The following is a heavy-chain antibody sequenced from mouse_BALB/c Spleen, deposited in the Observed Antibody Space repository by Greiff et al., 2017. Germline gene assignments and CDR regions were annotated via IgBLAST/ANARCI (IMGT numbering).Heavy chain of an antibody. V-gene: IGHV5-6*01. CDR3: ARWGTRVFDY. Sequence: DVHLVESGGDLVKPGGSLKLSCAASGFTFSSYGMSWVRQTPDKRLEWVATISSGGSYTYYPDSVKGRFTISRDNAKNTLYLQMSSLKSEDTAMYYCARWGTRVFDYWGQGTTLTVSS. D-gene: IGHD3-3*01. CDR1: GFTFSSYG. CDR2: ISSGGSYT. J-gene: IGHJ2*01.